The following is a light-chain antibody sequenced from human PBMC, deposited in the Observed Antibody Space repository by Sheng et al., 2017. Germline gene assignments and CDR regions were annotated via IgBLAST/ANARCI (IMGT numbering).Light chain of an antibody. CDR2: EVS. CDR3: SSYAGSNQEV. V-gene: IGLV2-8*01. Sequence: QSALTQPPSASGSPGQSVTISCTGTSSDVGGYNYVSWYQQLPGKAPKLMIYEVSKRPSGVPDRFSGSKSGNMASLTVSGLQAEDEADYYCSSYAGSNQEVFGTGTKVTVL. CDR1: SSDVGGYNY. J-gene: IGLJ1*01.